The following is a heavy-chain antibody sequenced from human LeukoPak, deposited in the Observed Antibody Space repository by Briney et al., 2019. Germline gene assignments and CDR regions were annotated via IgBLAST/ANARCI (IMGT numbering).Heavy chain of an antibody. Sequence: ASVKVSCKASGYTFASYDINWVRQATGQGLEWMGWMHPNSGNTGYAQKFQGRVTMTRNTSISIAYMELSSLRSEDTAVYYCASLIAVAGTRDYWGQGTLVTVSS. J-gene: IGHJ4*02. CDR1: GYTFASYD. CDR2: MHPNSGNT. V-gene: IGHV1-8*01. CDR3: ASLIAVAGTRDY. D-gene: IGHD6-19*01.